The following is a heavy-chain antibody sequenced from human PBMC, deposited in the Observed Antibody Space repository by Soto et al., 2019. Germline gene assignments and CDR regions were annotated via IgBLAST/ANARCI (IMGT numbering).Heavy chain of an antibody. D-gene: IGHD3-22*01. J-gene: IGHJ4*02. CDR1: GFTFSSFP. V-gene: IGHV3-64*02. CDR3: ARVFHDSGGYYYDY. Sequence: GGSLRLSCAASGFTFSSFPMHWVRQAPGKGLEYVSAISRDGDTTFYADSVRDRFTISRDNSKNILYLQMGSLRADDMAVYYCARVFHDSGGYYYDYWGKGTLVTVAS. CDR2: ISRDGDTT.